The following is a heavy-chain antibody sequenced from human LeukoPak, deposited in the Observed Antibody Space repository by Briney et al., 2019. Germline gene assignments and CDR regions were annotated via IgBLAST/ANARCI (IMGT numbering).Heavy chain of an antibody. D-gene: IGHD3-10*01. V-gene: IGHV3-30*02. J-gene: IGHJ4*02. CDR2: IKFDGSET. CDR1: GLILSNYG. Sequence: QAGGSLRLSCTASGLILSNYGMHWVRQGPGKGLEWLAFIKFDGSETKYAGSVKGRFTISRDNSKNTLSLQMNTLRLEDTAVYYCANQKLSGSNLPGYWGQGIVVTVSS. CDR3: ANQKLSGSNLPGY.